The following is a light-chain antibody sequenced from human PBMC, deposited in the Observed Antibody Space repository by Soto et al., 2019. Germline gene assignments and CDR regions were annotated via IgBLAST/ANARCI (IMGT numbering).Light chain of an antibody. CDR3: QQYDTYPYT. V-gene: IGKV1-5*03. Sequence: DVPMTQSPSTLSASIGDRVTITCRASQSIRSWLAWYQQKPGKAPKFLIYQASSLESGVPSRFSGSESGTEFTLTISSLQPDDFATYYCQQYDTYPYTFGQGTKLEI. CDR2: QAS. CDR1: QSIRSW. J-gene: IGKJ2*01.